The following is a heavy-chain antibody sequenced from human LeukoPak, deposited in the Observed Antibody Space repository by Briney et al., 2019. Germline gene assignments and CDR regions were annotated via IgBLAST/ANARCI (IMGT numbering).Heavy chain of an antibody. CDR2: IYYSGST. CDR3: ARGIIAAAGHFDY. Sequence: SSETLSLTCTVSGGSISSSSYYWGWIRQPPGKGLEWIGSIYYSGSTNYNPSLKSRVTMSVDTSKNQFSLKLSSVTAADTAVYYCARGIIAAAGHFDYWGQGTLVTVSS. CDR1: GGSISSSSYY. V-gene: IGHV4-39*07. D-gene: IGHD6-13*01. J-gene: IGHJ4*02.